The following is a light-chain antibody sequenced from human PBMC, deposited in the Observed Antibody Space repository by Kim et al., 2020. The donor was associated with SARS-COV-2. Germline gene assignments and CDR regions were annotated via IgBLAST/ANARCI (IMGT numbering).Light chain of an antibody. CDR1: SLRSYY. CDR2: GKN. V-gene: IGLV3-19*01. CDR3: NSRDSNENVF. Sequence: SSELTQDPAVSVALGQTVRSTCQGDSLRSYYATWYQQKPGQAPILVIYGKNNRPSGIPDRFSGSSSGNTASLTITGTQAGDEAHYSCNSRDSNENVFFGG. J-gene: IGLJ2*01.